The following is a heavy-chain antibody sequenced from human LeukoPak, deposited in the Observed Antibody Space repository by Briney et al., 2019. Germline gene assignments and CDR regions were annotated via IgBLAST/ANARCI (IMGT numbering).Heavy chain of an antibody. J-gene: IGHJ3*02. CDR2: ISSNGGST. CDR1: GFTFSSYA. CDR3: ARRPRMGSGSHYAFDI. Sequence: EGSLRLSCAASGFTFSSYAMQWVRQATGKGLEYVSAISSNGGSTYYANSVKGRFTISRDNSKNTLYLQMGSLRAEDMAVYYCARRPRMGSGSHYAFDIWGQGTMVTVSS. D-gene: IGHD1-26*01. V-gene: IGHV3-64*01.